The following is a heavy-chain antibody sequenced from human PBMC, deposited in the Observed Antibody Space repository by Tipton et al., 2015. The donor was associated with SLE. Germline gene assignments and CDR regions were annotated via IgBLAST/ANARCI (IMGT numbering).Heavy chain of an antibody. CDR3: ARGPGTSSSH. CDR1: GGSMSSGDYS. CDR2: IYHSGTT. Sequence: SGLVKPSQTLPLTCAVPGGSMSSGDYSWGWIRQPPGKGLEWIGNIYHSGTTYYNPSLKSRVTISVDTSKNQFSLRLTSVTAPDTAVFYCARGPGTSSSHWGQGTLVTVSS. V-gene: IGHV4-30-2*01. D-gene: IGHD6-6*01. J-gene: IGHJ4*02.